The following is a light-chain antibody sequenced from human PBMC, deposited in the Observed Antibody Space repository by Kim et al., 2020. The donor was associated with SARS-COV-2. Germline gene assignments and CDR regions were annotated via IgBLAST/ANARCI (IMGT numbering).Light chain of an antibody. J-gene: IGKJ1*01. CDR1: QDIANS. V-gene: IGKV1-27*01. Sequence: DIQMTQSPSSLSASVGDRVTITCRAIQDIANSLSWYQPKPGTVPNVLIYGASTLQSGVPSRFSGSGSGTEFTLTIGSLQTEDVATYYCQKYNSAAWSFGPRTNVEFK. CDR3: QKYNSAAWS. CDR2: GAS.